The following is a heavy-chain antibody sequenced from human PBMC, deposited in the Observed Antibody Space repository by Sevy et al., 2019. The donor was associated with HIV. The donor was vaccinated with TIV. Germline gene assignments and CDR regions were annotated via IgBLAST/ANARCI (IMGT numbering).Heavy chain of an antibody. CDR1: GFTFSTYW. CDR2: INQDRSKK. J-gene: IGHJ4*02. V-gene: IGHV3-7*01. CDR3: ARVGIFEGSESHFRFIDY. D-gene: IGHD3-10*01. Sequence: GGSLRLSCAASGFTFSTYWMTWVRQAPGKGLEWVANINQDRSKKNYVDSMKGRFTISRDNAKNSLYVQMNSLRAEDTAVYYCARVGIFEGSESHFRFIDYWGQGILVTVSS.